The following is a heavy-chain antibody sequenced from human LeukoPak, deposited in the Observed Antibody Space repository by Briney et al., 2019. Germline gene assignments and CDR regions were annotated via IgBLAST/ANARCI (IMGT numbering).Heavy chain of an antibody. J-gene: IGHJ4*02. CDR1: GFTFSSYG. V-gene: IGHV3-33*01. Sequence: PGGSLRLSCAASGFTFSSYGMHWVRQAPGKGLEWVAVIWYDGSNKYYADSVKGRFTISRDNSKNTLYLQMNSLRAEDTAVYYCAIDVKAYGGYYFDYWGQGTLVTVSS. D-gene: IGHD3-16*01. CDR2: IWYDGSNK. CDR3: AIDVKAYGGYYFDY.